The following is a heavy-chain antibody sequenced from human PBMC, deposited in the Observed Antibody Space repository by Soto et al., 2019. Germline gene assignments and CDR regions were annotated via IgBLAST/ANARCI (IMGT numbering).Heavy chain of an antibody. CDR1: GGSISSYY. CDR2: IYYSGST. V-gene: IGHV4-59*01. J-gene: IGHJ5*02. D-gene: IGHD3-16*01. Sequence: SETLSLTCTVSGGSISSYYWSWIRQPPGKGLEWIGYIYYSGSTNYNPSLKSRVTISVDTSKNQFSLKLSSVTAADTAVYYCARLGAQEIDPWGQGALVTVSS. CDR3: ARLGAQEIDP.